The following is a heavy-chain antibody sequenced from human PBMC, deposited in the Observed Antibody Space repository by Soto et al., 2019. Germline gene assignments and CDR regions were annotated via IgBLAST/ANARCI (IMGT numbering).Heavy chain of an antibody. CDR2: ISYDGSNK. CDR3: AKDLEPYQLLSPDFDY. J-gene: IGHJ4*02. CDR1: GFTFSSYG. D-gene: IGHD2-2*01. V-gene: IGHV3-30*18. Sequence: GGSLRLSCAASGFTFSSYGMHWVRQAPGKGLEWVAVISYDGSNKYYADSVKGRFTISRDNTKNTLHLQVNSLRAEDTAVYYCAKDLEPYQLLSPDFDYWGQGTLVTVSS.